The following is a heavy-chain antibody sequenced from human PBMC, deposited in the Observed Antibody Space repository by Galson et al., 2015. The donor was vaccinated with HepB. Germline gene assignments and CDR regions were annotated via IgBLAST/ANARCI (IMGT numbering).Heavy chain of an antibody. Sequence: ETLSLTCTVSGGSISSYYWSWVRQPPGKGLEWIGYFYYSGSTNYNPSLKSRVTISVDTSKNQFSLKLSPVTAADTAVYYCARHNYDFWSGYYGDYYFDYWGQGTLVTVSS. D-gene: IGHD3-3*01. CDR2: FYYSGST. CDR3: ARHNYDFWSGYYGDYYFDY. J-gene: IGHJ4*02. V-gene: IGHV4-59*08. CDR1: GGSISSYY.